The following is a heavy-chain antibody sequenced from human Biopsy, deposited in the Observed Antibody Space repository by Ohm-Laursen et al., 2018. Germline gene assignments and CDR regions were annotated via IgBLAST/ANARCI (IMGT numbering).Heavy chain of an antibody. CDR1: GFTFSSYA. V-gene: IGHV3-23*01. Sequence: LSLTCAASGFTFSSYAMTWVRQAPGKGLEWVSAFSGSGGSTYYADSVKGRFTISRDNSKNTLFLQMNSLRAEDTAVYYCAKGNGAYTNYGWYFDLWGRGTLVTVSS. CDR2: FSGSGGST. CDR3: AKGNGAYTNYGWYFDL. J-gene: IGHJ2*01. D-gene: IGHD4-11*01.